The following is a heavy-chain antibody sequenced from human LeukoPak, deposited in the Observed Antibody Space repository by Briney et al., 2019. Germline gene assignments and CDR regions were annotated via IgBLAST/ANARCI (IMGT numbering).Heavy chain of an antibody. CDR2: INAGGRTT. V-gene: IGHV3-48*04. Sequence: GGSLRLSCAASGFTFSRYSMNWVRQAPGKGLEWLSYINAGGRTTYYADSVKGRFTISRDDARNSLYLQMNSLRVEDTAVYYCARGGQGSGGDYFDNWGQGTLVTVSS. J-gene: IGHJ4*02. CDR1: GFTFSRYS. CDR3: ARGGQGSGGDYFDN. D-gene: IGHD2-15*01.